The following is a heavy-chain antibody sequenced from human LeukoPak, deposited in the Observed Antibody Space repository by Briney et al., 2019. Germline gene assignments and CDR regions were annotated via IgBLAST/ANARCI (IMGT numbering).Heavy chain of an antibody. CDR2: INPNSGGT. Sequence: ASVKVSCKASGYTFTVYYIHWVRQAPGQGLEWMGWINPNSGGTDYAQKFQGRVSMTRDMSISTAYMELSSLRSDDTAVYYCARDKSTTVRFLQYYWGQGTLVTVSS. V-gene: IGHV1-2*02. D-gene: IGHD3-3*01. J-gene: IGHJ4*02. CDR3: ARDKSTTVRFLQYY. CDR1: GYTFTVYY.